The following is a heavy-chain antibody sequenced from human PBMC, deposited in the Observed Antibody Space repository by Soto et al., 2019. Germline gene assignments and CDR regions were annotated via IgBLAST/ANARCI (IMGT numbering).Heavy chain of an antibody. Sequence: ASVKVSGNASVYTVTSYYMHWVRQAPGQVLEWMGIINPSGGSTSSAPKPQGRVTMTRDTSTSTVYMELSSLRSEDTAVYYCARGSYPEGYWFAPWGQGTLVTVSS. V-gene: IGHV1-46*01. CDR1: VYTVTSYY. J-gene: IGHJ5*02. CDR2: INPSGGST. CDR3: ARGSYPEGYWFAP. D-gene: IGHD1-26*01.